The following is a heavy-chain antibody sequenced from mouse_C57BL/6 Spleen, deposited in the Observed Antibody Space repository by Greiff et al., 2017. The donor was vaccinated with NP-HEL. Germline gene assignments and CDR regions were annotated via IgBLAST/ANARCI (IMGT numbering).Heavy chain of an antibody. Sequence: QVHVKQSGPELVKPGASVKISCKASGYAFSSSWMNWVKQRPGKGLEWIGRIYPGDGDTNYNGKFKGKATLTADKSSSTAYMQLSSLTSEDSAVYFCASSSRSWFAYWGQGTLVTVSA. V-gene: IGHV1-82*01. J-gene: IGHJ3*01. CDR1: GYAFSSSW. CDR2: IYPGDGDT. CDR3: ASSSRSWFAY.